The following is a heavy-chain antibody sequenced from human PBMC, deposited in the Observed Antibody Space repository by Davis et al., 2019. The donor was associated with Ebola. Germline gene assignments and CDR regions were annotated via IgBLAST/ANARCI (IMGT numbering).Heavy chain of an antibody. J-gene: IGHJ5*02. V-gene: IGHV4-34*01. CDR2: INHSGST. D-gene: IGHD4-17*01. CDR3: ARVDYGASWFDP. CDR1: GGSFSGYY. Sequence: SETLSLTCAVYGGSFSGYYWTWIRQPPGKGLEWIGEINHSGSTNDNPSLKSRVTISVDTSKNQFSLKLNSVNAADTAVYYCARVDYGASWFDPRGQGTLVTVSS.